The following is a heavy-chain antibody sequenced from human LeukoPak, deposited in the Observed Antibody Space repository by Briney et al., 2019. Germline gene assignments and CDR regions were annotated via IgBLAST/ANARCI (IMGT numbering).Heavy chain of an antibody. CDR3: ARVGKPPGSSSGWYPPLYYYYGMDV. D-gene: IGHD6-19*01. Sequence: ASVKVSCKASGYTFTSYYMHWVRQAPGQGLEWMGIINPSGGSTSYAQKFQGRVTMTRDTSTSTVYMELSSLRSEDTAVYYCARVGKPPGSSSGWYPPLYYYYGMDVWGQGTTVTVSS. CDR1: GYTFTSYY. CDR2: INPSGGST. J-gene: IGHJ6*02. V-gene: IGHV1-46*01.